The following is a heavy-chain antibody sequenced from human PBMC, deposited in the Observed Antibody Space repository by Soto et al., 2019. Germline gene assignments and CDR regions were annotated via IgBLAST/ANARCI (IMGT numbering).Heavy chain of an antibody. J-gene: IGHJ4*02. D-gene: IGHD6-6*01. CDR1: GGTFSSYA. CDR3: ARLCSSASSSGY. Sequence: GASVKVSCKASGGTFSSYAISWVRQAPGQGLEWMGGIIPIFGTANYAQKFQGRVTITADESTSTAYMELSSLRSEDTAVYYCARLCSSASSSGYWGPAPLVTVSS. V-gene: IGHV1-69*13. CDR2: IIPIFGTA.